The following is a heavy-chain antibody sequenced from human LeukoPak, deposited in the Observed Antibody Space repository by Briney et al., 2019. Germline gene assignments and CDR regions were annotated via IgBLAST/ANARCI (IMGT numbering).Heavy chain of an antibody. CDR2: ISWNSGSI. CDR1: GFTFDDYA. CDR3: AATAIAVAGTRDY. Sequence: GRSLRLSCAASGFTFDDYAMHWVRQGPGKGLEWVSGISWNSGSIGYADSVKGRFTISRDNAKNSLYLQMNSLRAEDTALYYCAATAIAVAGTRDYWGQGTLVTVSS. V-gene: IGHV3-9*01. D-gene: IGHD6-19*01. J-gene: IGHJ4*02.